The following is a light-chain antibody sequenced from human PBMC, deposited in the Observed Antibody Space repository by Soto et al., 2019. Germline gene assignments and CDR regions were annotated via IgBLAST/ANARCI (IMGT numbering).Light chain of an antibody. CDR1: QSISSW. CDR3: QQYNSYWYT. J-gene: IGKJ2*01. V-gene: IGKV1-5*03. CDR2: KAS. Sequence: DIQMTQSPSTLSASVGDRVTITCRASQSISSWLAWYQQKPGKAPKVLIYKASSLESGVPSRFSGSGSGTEFTLTISSLQPDDFATYYCQQYNSYWYTFGQGTKLEIK.